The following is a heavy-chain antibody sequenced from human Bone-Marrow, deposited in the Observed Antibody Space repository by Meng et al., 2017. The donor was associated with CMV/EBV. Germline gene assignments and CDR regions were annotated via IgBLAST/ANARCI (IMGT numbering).Heavy chain of an antibody. CDR2: IRSKTNTYAT. CDR3: TRLGDADYYDNSGYYN. J-gene: IGHJ4*02. Sequence: GESLKISCAASGFTFSGSGIHWVRQASGKGLEWVGRIRSKTNTYATEYAASLKGRFTISRDDSKDTAILQMNSLKPEDMAVYYCTRLGDADYYDNSGYYNWGQGTLVTVSS. D-gene: IGHD3-22*01. V-gene: IGHV3-73*01. CDR1: GFTFSGSG.